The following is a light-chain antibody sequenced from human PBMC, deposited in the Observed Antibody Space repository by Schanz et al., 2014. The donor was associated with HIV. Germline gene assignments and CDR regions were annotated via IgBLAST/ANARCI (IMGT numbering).Light chain of an antibody. CDR1: QSISSY. CDR3: QQSYSTPHT. J-gene: IGKJ2*01. Sequence: DIQMTQSPSSLSASVGDRVTITCRASQSISSYLNWYQQKPGKAPKLLIYGASSLQGGVPSRFSGSGSGTGFTLTISCLQSEDFATYYCQQSYSTPHTFGQGTKLEIK. V-gene: IGKV1-39*01. CDR2: GAS.